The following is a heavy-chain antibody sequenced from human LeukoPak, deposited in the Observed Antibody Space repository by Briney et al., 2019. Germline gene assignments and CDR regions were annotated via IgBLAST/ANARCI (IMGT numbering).Heavy chain of an antibody. CDR1: GGTFSSYA. D-gene: IGHD5-18*01. CDR3: ARDRAPGDTAMVY. V-gene: IGHV1-69*04. Sequence: ASVKVSCKASGGTFSSYAISWVRQAPGQGLEWMGRIIPILGIANYAQKFQGRVTITADKSTSTAYMELSSLRSEDTAVYYCARDRAPGDTAMVYWGQGTLVTVSS. J-gene: IGHJ4*02. CDR2: IIPILGIA.